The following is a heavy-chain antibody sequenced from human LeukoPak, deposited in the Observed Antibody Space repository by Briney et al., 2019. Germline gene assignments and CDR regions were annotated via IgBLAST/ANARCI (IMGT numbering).Heavy chain of an antibody. J-gene: IGHJ5*02. D-gene: IGHD3-10*01. CDR2: INPNSGGT. CDR3: ARDRGLLWFGEFSFDP. CDR1: GYTFTGYY. Sequence: GASVKVSCKASGYTFTGYYMHWVRQAPGQGLEWMGWINPNSGGTNYAQKFQGRVTMTRDTSISTAYMELSRLRSDDTAVYYCARDRGLLWFGEFSFDPWGQGTLVTASS. V-gene: IGHV1-2*02.